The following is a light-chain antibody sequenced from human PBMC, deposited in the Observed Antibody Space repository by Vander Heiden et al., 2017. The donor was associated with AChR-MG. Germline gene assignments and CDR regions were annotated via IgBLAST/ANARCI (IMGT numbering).Light chain of an antibody. CDR1: RSVRIY. Sequence: ETVMTQSPATLSVSPGERATLSCRASRSVRIYVAWYRQRPGQAPGLLIYDASIRATGVPDRFSGSGSGTEFTLTISSLQSEDFAVYYCQQYDGWPPTWAFGQGTRVEIK. J-gene: IGKJ1*01. V-gene: IGKV3-15*01. CDR3: QQYDGWPPTWA. CDR2: DAS.